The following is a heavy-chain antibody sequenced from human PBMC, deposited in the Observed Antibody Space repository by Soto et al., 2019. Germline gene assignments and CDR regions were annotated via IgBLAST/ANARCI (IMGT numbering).Heavy chain of an antibody. D-gene: IGHD3-16*01. CDR2: IYHSGST. CDR1: GGSISSSNW. J-gene: IGHJ5*02. V-gene: IGHV4-4*02. CDR3: ARQPFPNWFDP. Sequence: PSETLSLTCAVSGGSISSSNWWSWVRQPPGKGLEWIGEIYHSGSTNYNPSLKSRVTISVDTSKNQFSLKLSSVTAADTAVYYCARQPFPNWFDPWGQGTLVTVSS.